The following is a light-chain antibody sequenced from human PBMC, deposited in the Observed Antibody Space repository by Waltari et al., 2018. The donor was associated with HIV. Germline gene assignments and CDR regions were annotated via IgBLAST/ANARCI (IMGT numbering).Light chain of an antibody. CDR3: ETWDSNTVV. CDR2: LETSGIY. J-gene: IGLJ7*01. Sequence: QPVPTQSCSASPSLASSVRLTCSLLRGPRAYVIARHPHKPGKAPRWLMKLETSGIYNKGSGVPDRFSGSRSGADRYLTISNLQFEDEAEYYCETWDSNTVVFGGGTQLTVL. V-gene: IGLV4-60*02. CDR1: RGPRAYV.